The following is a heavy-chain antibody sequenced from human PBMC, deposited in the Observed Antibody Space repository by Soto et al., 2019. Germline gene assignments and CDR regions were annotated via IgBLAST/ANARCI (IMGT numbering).Heavy chain of an antibody. J-gene: IGHJ6*02. Sequence: SVKVSCKASGGTFISYAISWVRQTPGQGLEWMGGIIPIFGTANYAQKFQGRVTITADKSTSTAYMELSSLRSEDTAVYYCARLTEMVYALNYYYYYGMDVRGQGTTVTVSS. CDR3: ARLTEMVYALNYYYYYGMDV. CDR1: GGTFISYA. CDR2: IIPIFGTA. V-gene: IGHV1-69*06. D-gene: IGHD2-8*01.